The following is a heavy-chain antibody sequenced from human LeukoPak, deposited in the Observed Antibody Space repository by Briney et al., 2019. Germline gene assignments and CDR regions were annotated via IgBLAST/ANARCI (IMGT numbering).Heavy chain of an antibody. D-gene: IGHD1-1*01. CDR3: ARATSFYYFDY. J-gene: IGHJ4*02. CDR2: ISYDGSDK. CDR1: GFTFSTYT. V-gene: IGHV3-30*04. Sequence: PGGSLRLSCAASGFTFSTYTMYWVRQAPGKGLEWVALISYDGSDKCYADSVKGRFTISRDNSKNTLFLQMNSLSDGDTAVYSCARATSFYYFDYWGQGTLVTVSS.